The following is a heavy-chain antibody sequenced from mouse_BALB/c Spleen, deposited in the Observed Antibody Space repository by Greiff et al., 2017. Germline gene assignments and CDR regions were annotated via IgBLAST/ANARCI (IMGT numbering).Heavy chain of an antibody. CDR2: IWAGGST. CDR3: ARDRVYDGYFWYFDV. V-gene: IGHV2-9*02. J-gene: IGHJ1*01. CDR1: GFSLTSYG. D-gene: IGHD2-3*01. Sequence: QVQLKESGPGLVAPSQSLSITCTVSGFSLTSYGVHWVRQPPGKGLEWLGVIWAGGSTNYNSALMSRLSISKDNSKSQVFLKMNSLQTDDTAMYYCARDRVYDGYFWYFDVWGAGTTVTDSS.